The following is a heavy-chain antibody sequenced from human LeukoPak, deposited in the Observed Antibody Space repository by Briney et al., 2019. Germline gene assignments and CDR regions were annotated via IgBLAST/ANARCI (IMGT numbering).Heavy chain of an antibody. CDR2: IYYSGST. J-gene: IGHJ4*02. D-gene: IGHD3-10*01. CDR1: GGSISSSSYY. Sequence: SETLSLTCTVSGGSISSSSYYWGWIRQPPGKGLEWIGSIYYSGSTYYNPSLKSRATISVDTSKNQFSLKLSSVTAADTAVYYCARGGDRDYYFDYWGQGTLVTVSS. V-gene: IGHV4-39*07. CDR3: ARGGDRDYYFDY.